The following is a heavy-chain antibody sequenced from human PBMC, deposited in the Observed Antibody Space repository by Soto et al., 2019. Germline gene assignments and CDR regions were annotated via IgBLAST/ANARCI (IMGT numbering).Heavy chain of an antibody. CDR2: VSGYSGHS. CDR1: NETLTTYG. D-gene: IGHD6-6*01. CDR3: SRDSSSSGYYYGMDV. Sequence: QVHLVQSGAEVKKPGASVKVSCKASNETLTTYGISCVRQAPGQGLEWMGWVSGYSGHSSSAQEFQDRVIMTTDTSTNTAYMELRSLTSDDSSVYFSSRDSSSSGYYYGMDVWGQGTTVTVSS. V-gene: IGHV1-18*01. J-gene: IGHJ6*02.